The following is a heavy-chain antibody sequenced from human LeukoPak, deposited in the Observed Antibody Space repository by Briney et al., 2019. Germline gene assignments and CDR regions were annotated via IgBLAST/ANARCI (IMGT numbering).Heavy chain of an antibody. D-gene: IGHD1-26*01. V-gene: IGHV3-7*01. Sequence: GGSLRLSCAASGFTVSSNYMSWVRQAPGKGLEWVANIKQDGSEKYYVDSVKGRFTISRDNAKDSLYLQMNSLRAEDTAIYYCARESSSGTLLDYWGQGTLVTVSS. CDR3: ARESSSGTLLDY. CDR2: IKQDGSEK. CDR1: GFTVSSNY. J-gene: IGHJ4*02.